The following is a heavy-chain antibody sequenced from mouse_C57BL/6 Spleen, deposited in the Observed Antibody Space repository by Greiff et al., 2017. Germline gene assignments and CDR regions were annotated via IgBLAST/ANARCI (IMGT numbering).Heavy chain of an antibody. D-gene: IGHD4-1*01. CDR3: ARRTGTRYYFDY. V-gene: IGHV1-50*01. CDR1: GYTFTSYW. J-gene: IGHJ2*01. CDR2: IDPSASYT. Sequence: QVQLKQPGAELVKPGASVKLSCKASGYTFTSYWMQWVKQRPGQGLEWIGGIDPSASYTNYNQKFKGKATLTVDTSSRTAYMQLSSLTSEDSAVYYCARRTGTRYYFDYWGQGTTLTVSS.